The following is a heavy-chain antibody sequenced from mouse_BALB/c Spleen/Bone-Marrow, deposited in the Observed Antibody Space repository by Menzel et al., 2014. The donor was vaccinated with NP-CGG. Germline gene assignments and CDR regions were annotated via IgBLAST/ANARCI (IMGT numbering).Heavy chain of an antibody. D-gene: IGHD6-2*01. CDR2: INPYNGAT. J-gene: IGHJ2*01. CDR3: AREGGLVPDYFDY. CDR1: GYSFTGYY. V-gene: IGHV1-31*01. Sequence: EVQLQQSGPELVKPGASVKISCKASGYSFTGYYMHWVKQSHVKSLEWIGRINPYNGATSYNQNFKDKASLTIDKSSSTAYMEAHSLTSEDSAVYYCAREGGLVPDYFDYWGQGTTLTVSS.